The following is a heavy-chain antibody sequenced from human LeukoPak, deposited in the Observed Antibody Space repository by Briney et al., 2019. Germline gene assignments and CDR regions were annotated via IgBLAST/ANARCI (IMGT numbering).Heavy chain of an antibody. CDR3: ARVGYGGPNRYYYYYYMDV. J-gene: IGHJ6*03. Sequence: GGSLRLSCAASGFTFSSYAMSWVRQAPGKGLEWVSAISGSGGSTYYADSVRGRFTISRDNSKNTLYLQMNSLRAEDTAVYYCARVGYGGPNRYYYYYYMDVWGKGTTVTVSS. CDR2: ISGSGGST. CDR1: GFTFSSYA. D-gene: IGHD1-26*01. V-gene: IGHV3-23*01.